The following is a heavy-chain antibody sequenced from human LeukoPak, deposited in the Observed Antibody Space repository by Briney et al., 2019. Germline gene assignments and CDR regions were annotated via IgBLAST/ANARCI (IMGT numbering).Heavy chain of an antibody. J-gene: IGHJ6*02. CDR2: ISYDGSNK. V-gene: IGHV3-30-3*01. Sequence: GGSLRLSCAASGFTFSSYAMHWVRQAPGKGLEWVAVISYDGSNKYYADSVKGRFTISRDNSKNTLYLQMNSLRAEDTAVYYCAKDYDILTGYWDYGMDVWGQGTTVTVSS. CDR3: AKDYDILTGYWDYGMDV. CDR1: GFTFSSYA. D-gene: IGHD3-9*01.